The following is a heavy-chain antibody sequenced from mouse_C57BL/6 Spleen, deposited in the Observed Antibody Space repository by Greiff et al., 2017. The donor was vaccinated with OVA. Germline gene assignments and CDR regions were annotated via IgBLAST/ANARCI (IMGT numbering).Heavy chain of an antibody. CDR1: GFTFSSYA. V-gene: IGHV5-4*01. Sequence: EVMLVESGGGLVKPGASPKLSCAASGFTFSSYAMSWVRQTPEKRLEWVTTISHGGSYTYYPDNVKGRFTISRDNAKNNLYLQMSQLKSEDTSMYYCARDTGSCSYAMDYWGQGTSVTVSS. CDR2: ISHGGSYT. J-gene: IGHJ4*01. CDR3: ARDTGSCSYAMDY. D-gene: IGHD6-1*01.